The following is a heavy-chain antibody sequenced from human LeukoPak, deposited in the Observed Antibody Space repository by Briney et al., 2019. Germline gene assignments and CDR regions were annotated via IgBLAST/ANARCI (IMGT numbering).Heavy chain of an antibody. CDR3: ARVVHGGENYFDY. V-gene: IGHV1-18*01. CDR2: ISAYNGDT. D-gene: IGHD3-16*01. J-gene: IGHJ4*02. Sequence: ASVKVSCKTSGYTFTHYGISWVRQAPGQGLEWVGWISAYNGDTKYAQSFQDKVTMTTDTSTSTAYMELSSLRSEDTAVYYCARVVHGGENYFDYWGQGTLVTVSS. CDR1: GYTFTHYG.